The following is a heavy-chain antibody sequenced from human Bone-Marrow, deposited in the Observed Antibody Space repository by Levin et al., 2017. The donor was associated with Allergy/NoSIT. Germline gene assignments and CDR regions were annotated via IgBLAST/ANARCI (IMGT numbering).Heavy chain of an antibody. CDR3: VKDWRYGSGSSWYYFDS. D-gene: IGHD3-10*01. CDR1: GFPFSSYA. CDR2: ISSSGGTT. V-gene: IGHV3-64D*06. J-gene: IGHJ4*02. Sequence: PGESLKISCSASGFPFSSYAMHWVRQAPGKGLEYVSGISSSGGTTYYADSVKDRFTISRDNSKNTLYLQMSSLRIEDTAVYYCVKDWRYGSGSSWYYFDSWGQGALVTVSS.